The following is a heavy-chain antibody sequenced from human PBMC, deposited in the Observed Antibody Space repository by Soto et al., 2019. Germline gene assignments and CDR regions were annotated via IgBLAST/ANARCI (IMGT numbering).Heavy chain of an antibody. CDR3: ARGRGYSSSSLDY. CDR2: INHSGST. D-gene: IGHD6-6*01. CDR1: GGSFSGYY. Sequence: QVQLQQWGAGLLKPSETLSLTCAVYGGSFSGYYWSWIRQPPGKGLEWIGEINHSGSTNYNPSLKRRVTISVDTSKNQFSLKLSSVTAADTAVYYCARGRGYSSSSLDYWGQGTLVTVSS. J-gene: IGHJ4*02. V-gene: IGHV4-34*01.